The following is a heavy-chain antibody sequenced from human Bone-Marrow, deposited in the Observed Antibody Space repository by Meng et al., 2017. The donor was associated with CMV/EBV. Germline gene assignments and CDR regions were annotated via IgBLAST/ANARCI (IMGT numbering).Heavy chain of an antibody. J-gene: IGHJ4*02. CDR3: ACLNSETYGDRGHLDY. D-gene: IGHD1-26*01. CDR2: ISYDGGIQ. V-gene: IGHV3-30*04. Sequence: GESLKISCAVSEFTFDIYSMHWVRQAPGEGPEWVAVISYDGGIQFYAESVKGRFTISRDNAKDTLYLQMNTLRAEDTAIYYCACLNSETYGDRGHLDYWGQGTLVT. CDR1: EFTFDIYS.